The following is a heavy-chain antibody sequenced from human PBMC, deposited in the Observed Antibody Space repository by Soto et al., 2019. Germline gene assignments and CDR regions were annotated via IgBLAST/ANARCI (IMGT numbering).Heavy chain of an antibody. CDR3: ARGRVTTVTINGY. Sequence: GGSLRLSCAASGFPFSSYSMNWVRQAPGKGLEWVSSISSSSSYIYYADSVKGRFTISRDNAKNSLYLQMNSLRAEDTAVYYCARGRVTTVTINGYWGQGTLVTVSS. CDR1: GFPFSSYS. D-gene: IGHD4-4*01. CDR2: ISSSSSYI. J-gene: IGHJ4*02. V-gene: IGHV3-21*01.